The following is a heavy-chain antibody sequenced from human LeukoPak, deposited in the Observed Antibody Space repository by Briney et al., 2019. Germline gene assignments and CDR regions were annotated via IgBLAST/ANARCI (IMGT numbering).Heavy chain of an antibody. Sequence: SETLSLTCAVSDGSISSSNWWSWVRQPPGKGLEWIGEIYHSGSTNYNPSLKSRVTISVDKSKNQFSLKLSSVTAADTAVYYCARDAIYSGHRNAFDIWGQGTMVTVSS. CDR1: DGSISSSNW. CDR3: ARDAIYSGHRNAFDI. D-gene: IGHD2-21*01. J-gene: IGHJ3*02. V-gene: IGHV4-4*02. CDR2: IYHSGST.